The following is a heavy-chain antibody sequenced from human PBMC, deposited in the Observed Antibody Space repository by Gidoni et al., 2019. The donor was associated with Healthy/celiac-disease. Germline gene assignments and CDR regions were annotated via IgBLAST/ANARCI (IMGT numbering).Heavy chain of an antibody. D-gene: IGHD6-13*01. CDR3: AKIVDSSSWYRS. CDR2: IYYSGSP. CDR1: GGSISSSSYY. V-gene: IGHV4-39*01. Sequence: QLQLQASGPGLVKPSETLSLPCTVSGGSISSSSYYWGWIRQPPGKGLEWIGSIYYSGSPYYNPSLKSRVTISVDTSKNQFSLKLSSVTAADTAVYYCAKIVDSSSWYRSWGQGTLVTVSS. J-gene: IGHJ4*02.